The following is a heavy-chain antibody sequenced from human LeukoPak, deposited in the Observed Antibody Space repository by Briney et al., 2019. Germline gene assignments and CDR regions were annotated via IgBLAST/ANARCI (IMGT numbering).Heavy chain of an antibody. Sequence: GGSLRLSCAASGFTVSSNYMSWVRQAPGKGLEWVSVIYSGGSTYYADSVKGRFTISRDNSKNTLYLQMNSLRAEDTAVYYCARAPLYPTRIWSGNFDYWGQGTLVTVSS. D-gene: IGHD3-10*01. CDR1: GFTVSSNY. V-gene: IGHV3-53*01. CDR2: IYSGGST. CDR3: ARAPLYPTRIWSGNFDY. J-gene: IGHJ4*02.